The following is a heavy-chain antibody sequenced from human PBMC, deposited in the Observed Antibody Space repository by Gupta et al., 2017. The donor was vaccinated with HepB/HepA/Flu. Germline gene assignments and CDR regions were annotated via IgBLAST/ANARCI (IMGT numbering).Heavy chain of an antibody. CDR2: INPKNGAT. CDR1: DYTFTDHY. CDR3: SAEECATTTCAKNFDY. Sequence: QVQSVQSGAEVKMPGASVKVSCKPSDYTFTDHYIHWVRQAPGQGLQYMGWINPKNGATGSAPKCRGRIIMTRDTSISTAYMELNRLRSDDTAVYFCSAEECATTTCAKNFDYWGQGTVVSVSS. J-gene: IGHJ4*02. V-gene: IGHV1-2*02. D-gene: IGHD2-2*01.